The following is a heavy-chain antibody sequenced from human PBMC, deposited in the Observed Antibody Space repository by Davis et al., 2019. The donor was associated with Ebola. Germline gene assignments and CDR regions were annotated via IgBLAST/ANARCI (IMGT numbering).Heavy chain of an antibody. CDR1: GYTFTSYY. CDR3: ARDLTMIVVVPPHDAFDI. J-gene: IGHJ3*02. Sequence: AASVKVSCKASGYTFTSYYMHWVRQAPGQGLEWMGIINPSGGSTSYAQKFQGRVTMTRDTSTSTVYMELSSLRSEDTAVYYCARDLTMIVVVPPHDAFDIWGQGTMVTVSS. CDR2: INPSGGST. D-gene: IGHD3-22*01. V-gene: IGHV1-46*01.